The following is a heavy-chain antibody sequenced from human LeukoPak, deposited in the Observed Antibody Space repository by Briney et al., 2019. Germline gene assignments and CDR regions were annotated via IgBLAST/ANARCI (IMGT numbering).Heavy chain of an antibody. Sequence: SQTLSLTCAISGDTVSSNTAAWNWIRQSPSRGLEWLGRTYYRSKWYNDYAVSVKSRVTINTDTSKNQFSLQLTSVTPEDTAVYYCARDRQRNFDYWGQGTLVTVSS. CDR3: ARDRQRNFDY. CDR1: GDTVSSNTAA. CDR2: TYYRSKWYN. V-gene: IGHV6-1*01. J-gene: IGHJ4*02.